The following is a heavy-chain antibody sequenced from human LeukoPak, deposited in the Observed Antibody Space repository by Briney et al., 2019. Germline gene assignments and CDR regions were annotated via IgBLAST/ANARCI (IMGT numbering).Heavy chain of an antibody. V-gene: IGHV3-33*01. Sequence: GGSLRLSCAASGFTFSDYGMYWVRQAPGKGLEWVALIWYDGGKKYYTDSVRGRFTISRDNSKNTLYLQMNSLRADDTAVYYCASLWFGELSFFDYWGQGTLVTVSS. CDR1: GFTFSDYG. J-gene: IGHJ4*02. CDR3: ASLWFGELSFFDY. CDR2: IWYDGGKK. D-gene: IGHD3-10*01.